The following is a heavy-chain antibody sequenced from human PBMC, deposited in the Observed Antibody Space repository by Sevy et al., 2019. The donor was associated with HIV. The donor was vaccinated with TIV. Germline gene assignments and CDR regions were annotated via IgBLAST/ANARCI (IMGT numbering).Heavy chain of an antibody. D-gene: IGHD3-10*01. Sequence: GGSLRLSCAASGFTFSSYAMSWVRQAPGKGLEWVSAISGSGGSTYYAHSVKGRFTISRDNSKNTLYLQMNSLRAEDTAVYYCAKEIWFREWGDHAFDIWGQGTMVTVSS. J-gene: IGHJ3*02. V-gene: IGHV3-23*01. CDR2: ISGSGGST. CDR3: AKEIWFREWGDHAFDI. CDR1: GFTFSSYA.